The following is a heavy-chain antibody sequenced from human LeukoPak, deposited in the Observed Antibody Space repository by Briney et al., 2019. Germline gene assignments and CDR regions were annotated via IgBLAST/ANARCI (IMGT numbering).Heavy chain of an antibody. CDR2: ITPKNGGK. CDR3: ARLINGGRAFDI. V-gene: IGHV1-2*02. CDR1: GYIITGYY. D-gene: IGHD3-16*01. Sequence: ASVKVSCKASGYIITGYYMHWVRQAPGQGLEWMGWITPKNGGKNYAQKFHGRVTITSDTSMSSVYMELTSLNSDDTAAYYCARLINGGRAFDIWGQGTVVTVSS. J-gene: IGHJ3*02.